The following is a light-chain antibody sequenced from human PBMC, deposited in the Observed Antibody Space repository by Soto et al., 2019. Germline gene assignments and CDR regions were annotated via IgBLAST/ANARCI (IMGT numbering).Light chain of an antibody. CDR2: GAS. Sequence: EIVLTQSPGTLSLSPGERATPSCRASQSVSSSYLGWYQQKPGQAPRLLIYGASSRATGIPDRFSGSGSGTDFTLTISRLEPEDFAVYYCQKYGRLLYTFGQGTKLEIK. J-gene: IGKJ2*01. CDR3: QKYGRLLYT. CDR1: QSVSSSY. V-gene: IGKV3-20*01.